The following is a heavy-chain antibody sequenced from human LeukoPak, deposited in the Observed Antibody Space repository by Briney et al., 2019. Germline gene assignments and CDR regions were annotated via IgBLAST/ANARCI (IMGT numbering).Heavy chain of an antibody. V-gene: IGHV3-9*01. Sequence: GRSLRLSCAASGFTFDDYAMHWVRQAPGKGLEWVSGISYNSNRIDYADSVKGRFTISRDNAKSSLYLQMNGLTTDDTAFYYCAKVGNQWGEYDHWGQGVLVTVSS. D-gene: IGHD3-10*01. J-gene: IGHJ4*02. CDR3: AKVGNQWGEYDH. CDR1: GFTFDDYA. CDR2: ISYNSNRI.